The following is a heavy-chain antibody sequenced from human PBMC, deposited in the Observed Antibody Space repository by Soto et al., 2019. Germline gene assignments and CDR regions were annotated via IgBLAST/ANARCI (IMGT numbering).Heavy chain of an antibody. D-gene: IGHD2-2*02. CDR3: ARVGDYCSSTSCYTRSGRGWFDP. CDR1: CGSIISGGYS. J-gene: IGHJ5*02. Sequence: PSETLSLTCAFSCGSIISGGYSWSWIRQPPGKGLEWIGYIYHSGSTYYNPSLKSRVTISVDRSKNQFSLKLSSVTAADTAVYYCARVGDYCSSTSCYTRSGRGWFDPWGQGTLVTVSS. V-gene: IGHV4-30-2*01. CDR2: IYHSGST.